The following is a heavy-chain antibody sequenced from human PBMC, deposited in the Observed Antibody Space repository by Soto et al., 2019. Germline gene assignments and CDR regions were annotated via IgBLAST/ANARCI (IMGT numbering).Heavy chain of an antibody. V-gene: IGHV4-31*01. CDR3: ARGHRGGENWFDP. CDR1: GGSISSGGYY. D-gene: IGHD3-16*01. Sequence: SETLSLTCTVSGGSISSGGYYWSWIRQHPGKGLEWIGYIYYSGSTYYNQSLKSQVTISVDTSKNQFSLKLSSVTAADTAVYYCARGHRGGENWFDPWGQGTLVTVSS. CDR2: IYYSGST. J-gene: IGHJ5*02.